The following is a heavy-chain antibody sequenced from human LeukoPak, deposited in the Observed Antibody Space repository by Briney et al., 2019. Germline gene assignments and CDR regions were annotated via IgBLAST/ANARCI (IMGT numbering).Heavy chain of an antibody. Sequence: SETLSLTCAVYGGSFSGYYWSWIRQPPGKGLEWIGEINHSGSTNYNPSLKSRVTISVDTSKNRFSLKLSSVTAADTAVYYCARLRGYDYVWGSYRYTGGFDYWGQGTLVTVSS. D-gene: IGHD3-16*02. V-gene: IGHV4-34*01. CDR3: ARLRGYDYVWGSYRYTGGFDY. J-gene: IGHJ4*02. CDR2: INHSGST. CDR1: GGSFSGYY.